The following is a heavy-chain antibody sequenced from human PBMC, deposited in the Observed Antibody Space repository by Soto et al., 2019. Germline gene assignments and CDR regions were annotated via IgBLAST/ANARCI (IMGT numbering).Heavy chain of an antibody. CDR1: GFTFSSYG. J-gene: IGHJ6*02. V-gene: IGHV3-30*18. CDR3: AEDASYYYYCRMDV. CDR2: ISYDGSNK. Sequence: GGSLRLSCAASGFTFSSYGMHWVRQAPGKGLEWVAVISYDGSNKYYADSVKGRFTISRDNSKNTLYLQMNSLRAEDTAVYYCAEDASYYYYCRMDVWDQGTTVTVSS.